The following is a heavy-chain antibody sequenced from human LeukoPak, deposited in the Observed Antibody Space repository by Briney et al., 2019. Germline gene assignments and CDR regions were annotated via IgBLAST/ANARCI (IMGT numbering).Heavy chain of an antibody. Sequence: SQTLSLTCAISGDSVSSNSAAWNWIRQSPSRGLEWLGRTYYGSKWYNDYAISVKSRIIINPDTSKNQFSLQLNSVTPEDTAVYYCARVGDSSGYYSFDYWGQGTLVTVSS. CDR2: TYYGSKWYN. CDR1: GDSVSSNSAA. V-gene: IGHV6-1*01. D-gene: IGHD3-22*01. CDR3: ARVGDSSGYYSFDY. J-gene: IGHJ4*02.